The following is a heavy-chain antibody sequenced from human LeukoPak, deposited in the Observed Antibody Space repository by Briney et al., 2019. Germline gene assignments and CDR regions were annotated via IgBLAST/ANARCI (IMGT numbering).Heavy chain of an antibody. CDR2: IYYSGST. CDR1: GGSISSYY. D-gene: IGHD4-23*01. J-gene: IGHJ3*02. V-gene: IGHV4-59*08. CDR3: ASQRYYAGNSVFDAFDI. Sequence: SETLSLTCAVSGGSISSYYWSWIRQPPGKGLEWVGYIYYSGSTNYHPSLKSRVTISVDTSKNQFSLKLSSVTAADTAVYYCASQRYYAGNSVFDAFDIWGQGTMVTVSS.